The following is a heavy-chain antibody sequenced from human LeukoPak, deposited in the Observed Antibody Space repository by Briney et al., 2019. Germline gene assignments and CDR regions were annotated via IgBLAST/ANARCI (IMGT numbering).Heavy chain of an antibody. CDR1: GDTFTNYW. V-gene: IGHV5-51*01. Sequence: GESLKISCKVSGDTFTNYWIGWVRQMPGKGLEWMGIIYPPDSNTRYSPSFQGQVSISADKSISTAYLQWSSLKASDTAMYYCARPYCSGGSCFLDYWGQGTLVTVSS. CDR2: IYPPDSNT. CDR3: ARPYCSGGSCFLDY. D-gene: IGHD2-15*01. J-gene: IGHJ4*02.